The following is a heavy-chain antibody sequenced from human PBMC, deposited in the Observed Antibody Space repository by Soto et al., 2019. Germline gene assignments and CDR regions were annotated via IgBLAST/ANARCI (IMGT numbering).Heavy chain of an antibody. V-gene: IGHV3-21*01. J-gene: IGHJ4*02. Sequence: GGSLRLSCAASGFTFSSYSMNWVPQAPGKGLEWVSSISSSSSYIYYADSVKGRFTISRDNAKNSLYLQMNSLRAEDTAVYYCARGGGSGSYWANWYFDYWGQGTLVTVSS. D-gene: IGHD3-10*01. CDR2: ISSSSSYI. CDR1: GFTFSSYS. CDR3: ARGGGSGSYWANWYFDY.